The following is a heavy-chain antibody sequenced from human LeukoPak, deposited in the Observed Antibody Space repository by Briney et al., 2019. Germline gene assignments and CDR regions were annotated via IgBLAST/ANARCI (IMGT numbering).Heavy chain of an antibody. V-gene: IGHV3-53*01. J-gene: IGHJ5*02. CDR3: AKDGDIVGDIVVVPAAVNWFDP. CDR2: IYSGGST. D-gene: IGHD2-2*01. CDR1: GFTVSSNY. Sequence: GGSLRLSCAASGFTVSSNYMSWVRQAPGKGLEWVSVIYSGGSTYYADSVKGRFTISRDNSKNTLYLQMNSLRAEDTAVYYCAKDGDIVGDIVVVPAAVNWFDPWGQGTLVTVSS.